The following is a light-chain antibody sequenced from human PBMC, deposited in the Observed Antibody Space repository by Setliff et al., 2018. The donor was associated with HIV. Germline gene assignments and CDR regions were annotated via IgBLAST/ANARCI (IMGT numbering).Light chain of an antibody. CDR3: NSYTSSSTLV. J-gene: IGLJ1*01. CDR1: SSDVGGYNY. CDR2: DVS. V-gene: IGLV2-14*03. Sequence: QSVLTQPASVSGSPGQSITISCTGTSSDVGGYNYVSWYQQHPGKAPKLIIYDVSDRPSGVSNRFSGSKSGNTASLTISGLQADDEADYYCNSYTSSSTLVFGTGTKGTVL.